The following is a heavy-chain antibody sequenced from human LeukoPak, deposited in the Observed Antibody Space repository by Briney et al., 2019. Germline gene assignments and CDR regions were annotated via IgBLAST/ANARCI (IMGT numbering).Heavy chain of an antibody. J-gene: IGHJ3*02. Sequence: GRSMSFSSAASGFTFSSYSMNWVRQAPGKGLGWVSSISSSSSYIYYADSVKGRFTISRDNAKNSLYLQMNSLRAEDTAVYYCAGGRVVRAFDIWGQGTMVTVSS. CDR3: AGGRVVRAFDI. D-gene: IGHD3-22*01. CDR1: GFTFSSYS. CDR2: ISSSSSYI. V-gene: IGHV3-21*01.